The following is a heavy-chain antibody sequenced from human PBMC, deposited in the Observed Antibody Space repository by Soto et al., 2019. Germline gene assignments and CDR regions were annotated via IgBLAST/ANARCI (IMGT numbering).Heavy chain of an antibody. CDR3: ARDKGGSYYYGSGKPRNSYGMDV. J-gene: IGHJ6*02. CDR2: IWYDGSNK. CDR1: GFTFSSYG. Sequence: QPGGSLRLSCAASGFTFSSYGMHWVRQAPGKGLEWVAVIWYDGSNKYYADSVKGRFTISRDNSKNTLYLQMNSLRAEDTAVYYCARDKGGSYYYGSGKPRNSYGMDVWGQGTTVTVSS. V-gene: IGHV3-33*01. D-gene: IGHD3-10*01.